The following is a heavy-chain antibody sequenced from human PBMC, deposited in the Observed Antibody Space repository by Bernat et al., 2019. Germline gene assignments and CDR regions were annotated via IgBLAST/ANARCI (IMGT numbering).Heavy chain of an antibody. CDR1: GCTFSSYG. D-gene: IGHD2-15*01. V-gene: IGHV3-30*18. CDR3: AKVGYCSGGSCQDY. J-gene: IGHJ4*02. Sequence: QVQLVESGGGVVQPGRSLRLSCAASGCTFSSYGMHWVRQAPGKGLEWVAVISYDGSNKYYADSVKGRFTISRDNSKNTLYLQMNSLRAEDTAVYYCAKVGYCSGGSCQDYWGQGTLVTVSS. CDR2: ISYDGSNK.